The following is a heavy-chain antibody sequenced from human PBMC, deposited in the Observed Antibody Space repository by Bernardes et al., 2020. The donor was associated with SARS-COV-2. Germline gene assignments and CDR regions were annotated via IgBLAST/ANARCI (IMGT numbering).Heavy chain of an antibody. CDR3: AKGVLERRSGRKVAVYFDY. V-gene: IGHV3-23*01. D-gene: IGHD1-1*01. J-gene: IGHJ4*02. CDR1: GFTFSSYA. CDR2: ISGGGGST. Sequence: GGSLRLSCAASGFTFSSYAMNWVRQAPGKGLEWVSTISGGGGSTYYADSVKGRFTISRDNSKNTLYLQMNSLRVEDTAVYYCAKGVLERRSGRKVAVYFDYWGQGTLVTVSS.